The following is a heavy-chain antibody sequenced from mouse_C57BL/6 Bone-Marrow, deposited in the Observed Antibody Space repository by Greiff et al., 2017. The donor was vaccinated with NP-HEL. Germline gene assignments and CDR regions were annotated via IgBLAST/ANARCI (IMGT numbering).Heavy chain of an antibody. D-gene: IGHD2-5*01. CDR1: GYTFTSYW. CDR3: AREGYSNYLYWYCDV. Sequence: QVQLQQSGAELVMPGASVKLSCKASGYTFTSYWMHWVKQRPGQGLEWIGEIDPSDSYTNYNQKFKGKSTLTVDKSSSTAYMQLSSLTSEDSAVYYCAREGYSNYLYWYCDVWGTGTTVTVSS. J-gene: IGHJ1*03. CDR2: IDPSDSYT. V-gene: IGHV1-69*01.